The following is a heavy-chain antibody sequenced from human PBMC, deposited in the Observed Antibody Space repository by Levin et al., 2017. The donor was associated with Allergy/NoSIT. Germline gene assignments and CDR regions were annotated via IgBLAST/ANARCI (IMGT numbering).Heavy chain of an antibody. D-gene: IGHD1-26*01. V-gene: IGHV3-30*18. J-gene: IGHJ3*02. CDR3: AKDRSGGYRDWDGFDI. CDR1: GFTFSSFA. Sequence: HAGGSLRLSCVGSGFTFSSFAMHWVRQAPGKGLEWVAVISYEGKNEHYGDSVKGRFTISRDNSKNTLYLQMNSLRPEDTALYYCAKDRSGGYRDWDGFDIWGQGTMVSVSS. CDR2: ISYEGKNE.